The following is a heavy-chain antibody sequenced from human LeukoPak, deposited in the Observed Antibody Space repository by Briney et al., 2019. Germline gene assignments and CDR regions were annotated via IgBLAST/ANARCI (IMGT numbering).Heavy chain of an antibody. CDR1: GGSFSGYY. CDR3: ARDYGDYAFDY. CDR2: INHSGST. J-gene: IGHJ4*02. Sequence: PSETLSLTCAVYGGSFSGYYWSWIRQPPGKGLEWIGEINHSGSTNYNPSLKSRVTISVDTSKNQFSLKLSSVTAADTAVYYCARDYGDYAFDYWGQGTLVTVSS. D-gene: IGHD4-17*01. V-gene: IGHV4-34*01.